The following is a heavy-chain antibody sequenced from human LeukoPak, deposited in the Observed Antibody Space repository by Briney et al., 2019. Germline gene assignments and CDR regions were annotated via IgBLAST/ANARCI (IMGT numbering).Heavy chain of an antibody. CDR3: AKDGSGSYYNPLFDY. D-gene: IGHD3-10*01. J-gene: IGHJ4*02. CDR1: GFTFDDYG. CDR2: INWNGDST. V-gene: IGHV3-20*04. Sequence: PGGSLRLSCAASGFTFDDYGMSWVRQVPGKGLEWVSGINWNGDSTGYADSVKGRFTISRDNAKNSLYLQMNSLRAEDMALYYCAKDGSGSYYNPLFDYWGQGTLVTVSS.